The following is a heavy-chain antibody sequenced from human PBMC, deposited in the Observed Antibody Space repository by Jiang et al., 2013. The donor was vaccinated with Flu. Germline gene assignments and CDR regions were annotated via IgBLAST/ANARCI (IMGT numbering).Heavy chain of an antibody. V-gene: IGHV4-59*01. CDR3: ARVPSYYYDSSGTNDDTFDI. CDR2: IYYSGST. D-gene: IGHD3-22*01. Sequence: GPGLVKPSETLSLTCTVSGGSISSYYWSWIRQPPGKGLEWIGYIYYSGSTNYNPSLKSRVTISVDTSKNQFSLKLSSVTAADTAVYYCARVPSYYYDSSGTNDDTFDIWGQGTMVTVSS. J-gene: IGHJ3*02. CDR1: GGSISSYY.